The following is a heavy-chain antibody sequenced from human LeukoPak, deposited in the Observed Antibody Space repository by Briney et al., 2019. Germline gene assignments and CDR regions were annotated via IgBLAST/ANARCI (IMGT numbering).Heavy chain of an antibody. D-gene: IGHD5-18*01. V-gene: IGHV1-69*01. CDR2: IIPIFGTA. CDR3: ARDLEYSYGYGGILGY. CDR1: GGTFSSYA. Sequence: GSSVKVSCKASGGTFSSYAISWVRQAPGQGLEWMGGIIPIFGTANCAQKFQGRVTITADESMSTAYMELSSLRSEDTAVYYCARDLEYSYGYGGILGYWGQGTLVTVSS. J-gene: IGHJ4*02.